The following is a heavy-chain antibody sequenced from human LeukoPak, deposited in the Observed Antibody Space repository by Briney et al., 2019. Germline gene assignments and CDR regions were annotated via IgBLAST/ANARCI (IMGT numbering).Heavy chain of an antibody. CDR3: ARGLAISSSGWYDTFDY. Sequence: GGSLRLSCAASGFTVSNSAMYWVRQAPGKGLEFVSVISTNGDRTYYADSVKGRFTISRDNSKNTLYLQMGSLRADDMAVYYCARGLAISSSGWYDTFDYWGQGALVTVSS. J-gene: IGHJ4*02. V-gene: IGHV3-64*02. CDR2: ISTNGDRT. CDR1: GFTVSNSA. D-gene: IGHD6-19*01.